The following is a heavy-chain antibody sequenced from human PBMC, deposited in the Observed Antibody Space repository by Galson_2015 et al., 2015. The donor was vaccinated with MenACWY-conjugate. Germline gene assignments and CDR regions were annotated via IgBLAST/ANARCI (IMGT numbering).Heavy chain of an antibody. Sequence: SLRLSCAASGFTFSSYCMSWVRQAPGKGLEWVANIKQDGSEKYYVDSVKGRFTISRDNAKNSLYLQMNSLRAEDTAVYYCARDSGCSSTSCIYYFDYWGQGTLVTVSS. J-gene: IGHJ4*02. V-gene: IGHV3-7*03. CDR2: IKQDGSEK. CDR3: ARDSGCSSTSCIYYFDY. D-gene: IGHD2-2*01. CDR1: GFTFSSYC.